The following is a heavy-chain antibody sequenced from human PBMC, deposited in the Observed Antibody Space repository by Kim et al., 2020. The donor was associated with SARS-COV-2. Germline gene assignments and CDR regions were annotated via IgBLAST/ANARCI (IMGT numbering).Heavy chain of an antibody. V-gene: IGHV4-59*08. CDR3: ARLQPSGNSDY. Sequence: SETLSLTCTVSGGSMSNYYWTWIRQPPGKGLEWIGYIYYSGSTNYNPSLQSRITISIKTSENQFSLKLSSVTAADTAVYFCARLQPSGNSDYWGRGTLV. CDR1: GGSMSNYY. D-gene: IGHD3-10*01. J-gene: IGHJ4*02. CDR2: IYYSGST.